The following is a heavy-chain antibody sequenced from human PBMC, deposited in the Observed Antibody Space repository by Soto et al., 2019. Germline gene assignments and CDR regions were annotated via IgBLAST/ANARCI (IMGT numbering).Heavy chain of an antibody. V-gene: IGHV3-21*01. Sequence: GGSLRLSCAASGFTFSSYSMNWVRQAPGKGLEWVSSISSSSSYIYYADSVKGRFTISRDNAKNSLYLQMNSLRAEDTAVYYCARDGDGDSGYDWYYFDYWGQGTLVTVSS. D-gene: IGHD5-12*01. CDR2: ISSSSSYI. J-gene: IGHJ4*02. CDR3: ARDGDGDSGYDWYYFDY. CDR1: GFTFSSYS.